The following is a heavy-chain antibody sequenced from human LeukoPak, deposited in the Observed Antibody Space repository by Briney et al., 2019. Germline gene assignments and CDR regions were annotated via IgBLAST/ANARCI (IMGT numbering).Heavy chain of an antibody. J-gene: IGHJ5*02. D-gene: IGHD5-18*01. V-gene: IGHV4-34*01. CDR3: ARAKASGYSYGYEGWFDP. Sequence: WETLSLTCAVYGGSFSGYYWSWIRQPPGKGLEWIGEINHSGSTNYNPSLKSRVTISVDTPKNQFSLKLSSVTAADTAVYYCARAKASGYSYGYEGWFDPWGQGTLVTVSS. CDR1: GGSFSGYY. CDR2: INHSGST.